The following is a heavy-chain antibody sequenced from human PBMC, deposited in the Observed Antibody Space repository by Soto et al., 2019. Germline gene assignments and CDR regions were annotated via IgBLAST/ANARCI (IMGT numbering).Heavy chain of an antibody. Sequence: DVQLVESGGGLAQPGGSLRLSCVASGFPFSGHWMSWVRQTPGKGLQCVAKIRPDGSEEYYVDSVKGRFTISRDNARNSLSLKMNSLRAEDAAVYFCARETGWNFPYWGQGSLVTVSS. CDR1: GFPFSGHW. V-gene: IGHV3-7*04. D-gene: IGHD1-1*01. CDR2: IRPDGSEE. J-gene: IGHJ4*02. CDR3: ARETGWNFPY.